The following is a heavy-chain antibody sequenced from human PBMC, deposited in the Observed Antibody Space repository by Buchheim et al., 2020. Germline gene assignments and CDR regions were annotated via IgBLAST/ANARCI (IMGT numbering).Heavy chain of an antibody. J-gene: IGHJ6*02. CDR3: AKESGYSYGSDYYYYGMDV. D-gene: IGHD5-18*01. Sequence: QVQLVESGGGVVQPGRSLRLSCAASGFTFSSYGMHWVRQAPGKGLEWVAVISYDENNKYYADSVKGRFTVSRDNSKNTLYLQMNSLGGEDTAVYYCAKESGYSYGSDYYYYGMDVWGQGTT. CDR2: ISYDENNK. V-gene: IGHV3-30*18. CDR1: GFTFSSYG.